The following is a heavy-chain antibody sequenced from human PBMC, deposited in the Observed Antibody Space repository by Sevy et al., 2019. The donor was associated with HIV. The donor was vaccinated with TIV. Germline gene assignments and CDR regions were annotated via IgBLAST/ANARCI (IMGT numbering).Heavy chain of an antibody. Sequence: ASVKVSCKVSGYTLTELSMHWVRQAPGKGLEWMGGFDPEDGETIYAQKFQGRVTMTEDTSTDTAYMELSSLRSEDTAVYYCATDLSYCSGGSSYDLYAFDIWGHGTMVTVSS. D-gene: IGHD2-15*01. CDR2: FDPEDGET. V-gene: IGHV1-24*01. J-gene: IGHJ3*02. CDR3: ATDLSYCSGGSSYDLYAFDI. CDR1: GYTLTELS.